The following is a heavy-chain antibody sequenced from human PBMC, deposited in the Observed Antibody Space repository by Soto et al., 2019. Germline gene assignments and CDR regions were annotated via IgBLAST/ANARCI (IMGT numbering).Heavy chain of an antibody. V-gene: IGHV2-5*02. D-gene: IGHD2-8*01. CDR1: GFSLTTTGVG. Sequence: SGPTLVNPTRPLTLTCTFSGFSLTTTGVGVAWIRQPPGKGLEWLALIYWDDGKRYSPSPSLKNRLTITKDTSKNQVVLTMANMDPIDTATYYCAHRPYNGGSRPFDFWGQGTLVTVSS. CDR3: AHRPYNGGSRPFDF. CDR2: IYWDDGK. J-gene: IGHJ4*02.